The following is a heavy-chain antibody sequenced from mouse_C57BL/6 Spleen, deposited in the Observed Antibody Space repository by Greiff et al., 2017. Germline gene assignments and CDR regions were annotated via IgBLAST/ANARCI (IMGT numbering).Heavy chain of an antibody. CDR2: INYDGSST. Sequence: EVKVVESEGGLVQPGSSMKLSCTASGFTFSDYYMAWVRQVPEKGLEWVANINYDGSSTYYLDSLKSRFIISRDNAKNILYLQMSSLKSEDTATYYCARKFYGSTWYFDVWGTGTTVTVSS. V-gene: IGHV5-16*01. D-gene: IGHD1-1*01. CDR1: GFTFSDYY. J-gene: IGHJ1*03. CDR3: ARKFYGSTWYFDV.